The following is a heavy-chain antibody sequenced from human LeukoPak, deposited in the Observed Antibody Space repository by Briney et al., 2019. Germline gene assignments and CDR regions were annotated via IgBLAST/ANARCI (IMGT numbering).Heavy chain of an antibody. D-gene: IGHD2-2*02. V-gene: IGHV4-30-4*08. CDR3: ARSLGYCSSTSCYRDFDY. CDR2: IYYSGST. Sequence: PSQTLSLTCTVSGGSISSGDYYWSWIRQPPGKGLEWIGYIYYSGSTYYNPPLKSRVTISVDTSKNQFSLKLSSVTAADTAVYYCARSLGYCSSTSCYRDFDYWGQGTLVTVSS. J-gene: IGHJ4*02. CDR1: GGSISSGDYY.